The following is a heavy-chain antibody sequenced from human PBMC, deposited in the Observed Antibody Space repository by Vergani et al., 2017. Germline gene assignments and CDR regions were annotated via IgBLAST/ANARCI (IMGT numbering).Heavy chain of an antibody. V-gene: IGHV1-18*04. Sequence: QVQLVQSGAEVKKPGASVKVSCKASGYTFTSYGISWVRQATGQGLEWMGWISAYNGNTNYAQKLQGRVTMTTDTSTSTAYMELRSLRSDETAVYYCARDIVVVPAAMSNWFDPWGQGTLVTVSS. J-gene: IGHJ5*02. CDR2: ISAYNGNT. CDR3: ARDIVVVPAAMSNWFDP. CDR1: GYTFTSYG. D-gene: IGHD2-2*01.